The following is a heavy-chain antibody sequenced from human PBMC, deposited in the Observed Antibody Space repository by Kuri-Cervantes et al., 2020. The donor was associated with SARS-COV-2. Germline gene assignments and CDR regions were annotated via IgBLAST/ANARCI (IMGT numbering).Heavy chain of an antibody. D-gene: IGHD3/OR15-3a*01. Sequence: SETLSLTCTVSGGSISSHYWSWIRQPPGKGLEWIGYIYYSGSTNYNPSLKSRVTISVDTSKNQFSLKLSSVTAADTAVYYCARPGGFLDVWGQGTLVTVSS. CDR3: ARPGGFLDV. V-gene: IGHV4-59*11. J-gene: IGHJ4*02. CDR2: IYYSGST. CDR1: GGSISSHY.